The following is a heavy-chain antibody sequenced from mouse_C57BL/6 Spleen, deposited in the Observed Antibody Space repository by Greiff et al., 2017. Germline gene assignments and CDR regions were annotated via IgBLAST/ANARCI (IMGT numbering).Heavy chain of an antibody. J-gene: IGHJ4*01. CDR3: AREGIYYDYDGDAMDY. D-gene: IGHD2-4*01. CDR1: GYTFTSYW. CDR2: IYPGSGSP. V-gene: IGHV1-55*01. Sequence: QVQLQQPGAELVKPGASVKMSCKASGYTFTSYWITWVKQRPGQGLEWIGDIYPGSGSPNYNETFKSKATLTVDTSSSTAYMQLSSLTSEDSAVYYGAREGIYYDYDGDAMDYWGQGTSVTVSS.